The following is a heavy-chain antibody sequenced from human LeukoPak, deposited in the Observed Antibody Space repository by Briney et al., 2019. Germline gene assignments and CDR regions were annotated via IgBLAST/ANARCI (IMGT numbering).Heavy chain of an antibody. D-gene: IGHD3-16*01. CDR1: GGTFSSYA. V-gene: IGHV1-69*01. J-gene: IGHJ4*02. CDR3: AREIGSRGARLGY. CDR2: IIPIFGTA. Sequence: SVNVSCKASGGTFSSYAISWVRQAPGQGLEWMGGIIPIFGTANYAQKFQGRVTITADESTSTAYMELSSLRSEDTAVYYCAREIGSRGARLGYWGQGTLVTVSS.